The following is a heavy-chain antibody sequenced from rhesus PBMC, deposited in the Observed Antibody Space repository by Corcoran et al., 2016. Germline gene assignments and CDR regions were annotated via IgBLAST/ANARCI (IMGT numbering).Heavy chain of an antibody. CDR3: TKDARTVAAHYFDY. Sequence: EVQLVETGGGLVQPGGSLILSCLAPGSTFSSYGLRWVRQAPGKGIEWVSGSNSSGGSTYYADSLKGRFTISRDNSKNTLSLQMNSMRAEDTAVDYCTKDARTVAAHYFDYWGQGVLVTVSS. CDR1: GSTFSSYG. D-gene: IGHD4-29*01. CDR2: SNSSGGST. V-gene: IGHV3S5*01. J-gene: IGHJ4*01.